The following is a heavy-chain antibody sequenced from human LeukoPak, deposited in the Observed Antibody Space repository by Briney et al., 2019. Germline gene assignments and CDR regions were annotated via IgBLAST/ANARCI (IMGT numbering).Heavy chain of an antibody. CDR2: INPNSGGT. J-gene: IGHJ4*02. CDR3: ARTMITFGGATDY. D-gene: IGHD3-16*01. CDR1: GYTFTGYY. V-gene: IGHV1-2*04. Sequence: ASVKVSCKASGYTFTGYYMHWVRQAPGQGLEWMGWINPNSGGTNYAQKFQGWVTMTRDTSISTAYMELSRLRSDDTAVYYCARTMITFGGATDYWGQGTLVTVSS.